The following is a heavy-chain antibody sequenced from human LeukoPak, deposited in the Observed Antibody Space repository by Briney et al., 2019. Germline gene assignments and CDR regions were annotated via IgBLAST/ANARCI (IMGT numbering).Heavy chain of an antibody. V-gene: IGHV1-18*01. CDR3: ARGKRYSSSSRRDYYYMDV. J-gene: IGHJ6*03. CDR1: GYTFTSYG. Sequence: ASVKVSCKASGYTFTSYGISWVRQAPGQGLEWMGWISAYNGNTNYAQKLQGRVTMTTDTSTSTAYMELRSLRSDDTAVYYCARGKRYSSSSRRDYYYMDVWGKGTTVTVSS. D-gene: IGHD6-6*01. CDR2: ISAYNGNT.